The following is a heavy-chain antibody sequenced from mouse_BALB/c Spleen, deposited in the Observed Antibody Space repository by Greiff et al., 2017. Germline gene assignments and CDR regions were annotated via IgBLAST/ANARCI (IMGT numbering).Heavy chain of an antibody. Sequence: QVQLKQSGAELAKPGASVKMSCKASGYTFTSYWMHWVKQRPGQGLEWIGYINPSTGYTEYNQKFKDKATLTADKSSSTAYMQLSSLTSEDSAVYYCARQLGLPDYWGQGSTLTVSS. J-gene: IGHJ2*01. CDR3: ARQLGLPDY. CDR2: INPSTGYT. V-gene: IGHV1-7*01. CDR1: GYTFTSYW. D-gene: IGHD3-1*01.